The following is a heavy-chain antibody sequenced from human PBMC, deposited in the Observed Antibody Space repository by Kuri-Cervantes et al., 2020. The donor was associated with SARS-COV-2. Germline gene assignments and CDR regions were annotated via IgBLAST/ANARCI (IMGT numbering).Heavy chain of an antibody. J-gene: IGHJ2*01. Sequence: GGSLRLSCAASGFTVSSNYMNWVRQAPGKGLEWVSVFYSGGTTYYADSVKGRFTISRDNSKYTLDLQTNSLRAEDTAGYYCARRVISYWYFDLWGRGTLVTVSS. V-gene: IGHV3-53*01. CDR3: ARRVISYWYFDL. CDR2: FYSGGTT. CDR1: GFTVSSNY. D-gene: IGHD3-16*02.